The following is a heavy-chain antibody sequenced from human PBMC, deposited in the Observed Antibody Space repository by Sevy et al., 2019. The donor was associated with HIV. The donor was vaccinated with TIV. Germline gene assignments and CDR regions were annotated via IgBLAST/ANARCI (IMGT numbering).Heavy chain of an antibody. CDR2: IKSKTDGGTT. Sequence: GGSLRLSCAASGFTFSNAWMSWVRQAPGKGLEWVGHIKSKTDGGTTDYAAPVKGRFTISRDDSKNTLNLQMNSLKTEDTAVYYCTTDYSNTPKYYYYYYGMDVWGQGTTVTVSS. CDR3: TTDYSNTPKYYYYYYGMDV. J-gene: IGHJ6*02. V-gene: IGHV3-15*01. CDR1: GFTFSNAW. D-gene: IGHD4-4*01.